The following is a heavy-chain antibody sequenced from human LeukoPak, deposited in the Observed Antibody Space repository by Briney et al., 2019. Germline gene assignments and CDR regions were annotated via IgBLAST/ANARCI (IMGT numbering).Heavy chain of an antibody. CDR3: ARDRVALFMITFGGGLFDY. D-gene: IGHD3-16*01. Sequence: SETLSLTCTVSGGSISSYYWSWIRQPPGKGLEWIGYIHYSGSTNYNPSLKSRVTISVDTSKNQFSLKLSSVTAADTAVYYCARDRVALFMITFGGGLFDYWGQGTLVTVSS. J-gene: IGHJ4*02. V-gene: IGHV4-59*12. CDR1: GGSISSYY. CDR2: IHYSGST.